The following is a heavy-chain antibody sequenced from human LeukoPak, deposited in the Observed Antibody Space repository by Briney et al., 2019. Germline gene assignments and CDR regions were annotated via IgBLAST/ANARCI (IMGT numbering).Heavy chain of an antibody. Sequence: SETLSLTCTVSGGSISSYYWSWLRQPAGKGLEWLGRIYNSGSTKYNPSLKSRVTMSVDTSKNQFSLKLSSVTAADTAVYYCARDRITIFGVVNQDAFDIWGQGTMVTVSS. CDR2: IYNSGST. CDR1: GGSISSYY. D-gene: IGHD3-3*01. CDR3: ARDRITIFGVVNQDAFDI. V-gene: IGHV4-4*07. J-gene: IGHJ3*02.